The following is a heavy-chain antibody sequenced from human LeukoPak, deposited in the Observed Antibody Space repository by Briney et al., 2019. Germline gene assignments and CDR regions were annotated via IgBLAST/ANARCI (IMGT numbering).Heavy chain of an antibody. CDR1: GGSISSSSYY. CDR2: IYYSGST. D-gene: IGHD6-13*01. Sequence: SETLSLTCTVSGGSISSSSYYWGWIRQPPGKGLEWIGSIYYSGSTYYNPSLKSRVTISVDTSKNQFSLKLSSVTAADTAVYYCARDRRIAAAGTSWFDPWGQGTLVTVSS. V-gene: IGHV4-39*07. CDR3: ARDRRIAAAGTSWFDP. J-gene: IGHJ5*02.